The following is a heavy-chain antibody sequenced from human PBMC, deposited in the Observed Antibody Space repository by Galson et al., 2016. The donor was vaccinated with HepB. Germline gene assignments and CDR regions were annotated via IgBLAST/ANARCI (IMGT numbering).Heavy chain of an antibody. J-gene: IGHJ6*02. CDR2: IYVSGST. V-gene: IGHV4-4*02. CDR1: GGSISSTNW. D-gene: IGHD1-14*01. Sequence: TLSLTCAVSGGSISSTNWWNWVRQPPGKGLEWIGEIYVSGSTNYNPSLNSRVTISIDEYKSQFSLKLSSVTAADTAVYYCARARKPSYYYYGMDVRGQGTTVTVSS. CDR3: ARARKPSYYYYGMDV.